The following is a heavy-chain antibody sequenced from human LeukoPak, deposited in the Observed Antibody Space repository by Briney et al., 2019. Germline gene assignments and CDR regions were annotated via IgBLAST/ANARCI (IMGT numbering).Heavy chain of an antibody. CDR3: ARVLGDYAGWFDP. D-gene: IGHD4-17*01. CDR2: ISSSSSYI. J-gene: IGHJ5*02. V-gene: IGHV3-21*01. CDR1: GFTFSSYS. Sequence: GGSLRLSCAASGFTFSSYSMNWVRQAPGKGLEWVSSISSSSSYIYYADSVKGRFTISRDNAKNSLYLQMNSLRAEDTAVYYCARVLGDYAGWFDPWGQGTLVTVSS.